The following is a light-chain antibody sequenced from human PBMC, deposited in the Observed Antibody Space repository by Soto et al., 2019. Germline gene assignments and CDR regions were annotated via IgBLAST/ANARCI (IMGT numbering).Light chain of an antibody. V-gene: IGKV3-20*01. Sequence: EIVLTQSPATLSLSPGEVAALSCRASQSVSSGYLARYQQKPGQAPRLLIYGASRRATGIPDRFSGSGSGTDFTLTISRLEPEDFAVYYCQQYRSSPPRTFGQGTKVDIK. J-gene: IGKJ1*01. CDR2: GAS. CDR3: QQYRSSPPRT. CDR1: QSVSSGY.